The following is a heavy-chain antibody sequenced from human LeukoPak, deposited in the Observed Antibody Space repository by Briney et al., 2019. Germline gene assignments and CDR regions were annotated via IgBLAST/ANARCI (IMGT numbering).Heavy chain of an antibody. CDR1: GFTFSSYW. J-gene: IGHJ4*02. Sequence: PGGSLRLSCTASGFTFSSYWMNWVRQAPGKGLEWVANIKQDGSEKYYVDSMKGRFTISRDNAKKSLYLQMNSLRAEDTAVYYCARETEMANLDYWGQGTLVTVSS. CDR3: ARETEMANLDY. V-gene: IGHV3-7*04. CDR2: IKQDGSEK. D-gene: IGHD5-24*01.